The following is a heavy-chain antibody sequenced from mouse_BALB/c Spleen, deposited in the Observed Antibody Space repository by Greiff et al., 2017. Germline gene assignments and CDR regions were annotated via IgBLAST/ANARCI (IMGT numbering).Heavy chain of an antibody. CDR2: ISSGGSYT. J-gene: IGHJ2*01. CDR3: ARHYYGPYYFDY. CDR1: GFTFSSYG. D-gene: IGHD1-2*01. V-gene: IGHV5-6*01. Sequence: VQLKESGGDLVKPGGSLKLSCAASGFTFSSYGMSWVRQTPDKRLEWVATISSGGSYTYYPDSVKGRFTISRDNAKNTLYLQMSSLKSEDTAMYYCARHYYGPYYFDYWGQGTTLTVSS.